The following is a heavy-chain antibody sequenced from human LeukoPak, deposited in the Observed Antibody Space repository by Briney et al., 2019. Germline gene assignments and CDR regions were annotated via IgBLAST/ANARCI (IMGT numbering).Heavy chain of an antibody. D-gene: IGHD3-10*01. CDR2: IHPNSGGT. CDR1: GYTFTAYY. J-gene: IGHJ4*02. Sequence: VASVKVSCKASGYTFTAYYLHWVRQAPGQGLEWMGWIHPNSGGTNYAQNFQGRVSMTTDTSISTVYMELSRLRSDDTAVYYCARDYYGSGTYYKDYWGQGTLVTVSP. V-gene: IGHV1-2*02. CDR3: ARDYYGSGTYYKDY.